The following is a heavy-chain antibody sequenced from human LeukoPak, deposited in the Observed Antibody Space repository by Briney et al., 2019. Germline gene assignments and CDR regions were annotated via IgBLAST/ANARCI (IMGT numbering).Heavy chain of an antibody. CDR2: IFDSGAPS. D-gene: IGHD3-16*01. J-gene: IGHJ3*01. CDR1: GFSFSRHA. V-gene: IGHV3-23*05. CDR3: TKAVGGGRDAYDV. Sequence: GGSLRLSCVGSGFSFSRHAMNWVRQAPGKAPEWVSSIFDSGAPSYYADSVKGRFTISSDNSGNTFYLQMENLRAEDSATYFCTKAVGGGRDAYDVWGLGTRVIVSS.